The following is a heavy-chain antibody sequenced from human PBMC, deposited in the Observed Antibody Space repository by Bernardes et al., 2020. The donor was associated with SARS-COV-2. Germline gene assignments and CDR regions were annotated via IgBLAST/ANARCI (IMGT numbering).Heavy chain of an antibody. D-gene: IGHD3-22*01. Sequence: SETLSLTCAVYGGSFSGYYWSWIRQPPGKGLEWIGEINHSGSTNYNPSLKSRVTISVDTSKNQFSLKLSSVTAADTAVYYCARSLKFPMIVVVNYYGMDVWGQGTTVTVSS. CDR3: ARSLKFPMIVVVNYYGMDV. J-gene: IGHJ6*02. CDR1: GGSFSGYY. CDR2: INHSGST. V-gene: IGHV4-34*01.